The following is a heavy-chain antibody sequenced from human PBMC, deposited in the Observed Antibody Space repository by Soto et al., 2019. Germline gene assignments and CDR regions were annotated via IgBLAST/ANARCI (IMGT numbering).Heavy chain of an antibody. D-gene: IGHD7-27*01. Sequence: KPSETLSLTCTVSGGSISSYDWSWIRQPAGKGLEWIGRIYTSGRTNYNPSLKSRVTMSVDTSKNQFSLKLSSVTAADTAVYYCARDLGMRTNFMARWFDPWGQGTLVTVSS. CDR2: IYTSGRT. V-gene: IGHV4-4*07. CDR3: ARDLGMRTNFMARWFDP. CDR1: GGSISSYD. J-gene: IGHJ5*02.